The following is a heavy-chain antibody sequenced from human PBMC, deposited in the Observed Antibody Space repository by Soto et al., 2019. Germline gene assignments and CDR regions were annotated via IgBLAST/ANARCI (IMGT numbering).Heavy chain of an antibody. CDR2: IIPIFGTA. CDR3: ARVLGEWLRLGSRYYGMDV. Sequence: QVQLVQSGAEVKKPGSSVKVSCKASGGTFSSYAISWVRQAPGQGLEWMGGIIPIFGTANYAQKFQGRVTITADESTSTAYMELSSLRSEDTAVYYCARVLGEWLRLGSRYYGMDVWGQGTTVTVSS. D-gene: IGHD5-12*01. V-gene: IGHV1-69*12. CDR1: GGTFSSYA. J-gene: IGHJ6*02.